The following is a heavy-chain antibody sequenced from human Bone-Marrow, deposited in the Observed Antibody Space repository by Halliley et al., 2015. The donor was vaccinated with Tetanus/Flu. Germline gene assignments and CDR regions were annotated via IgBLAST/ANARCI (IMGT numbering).Heavy chain of an antibody. V-gene: IGHV5-51*01. CDR3: ARHGDETGGYLYYFYGMDV. Sequence: VQLVQSGAEVKKPGESLKISCKCSGYSFTKYWIDWVRHTPGKGLEWMGIIDPGDSDVRYNPSLEGQVIISADRSTTTAYLQVNSLTASDTATYYCARHGDETGGYLYYFYGMDVGGQGTTVIVSS. CDR2: IDPGDSDV. D-gene: IGHD3-10*01. J-gene: IGHJ6*02. CDR1: GYSFTKYW.